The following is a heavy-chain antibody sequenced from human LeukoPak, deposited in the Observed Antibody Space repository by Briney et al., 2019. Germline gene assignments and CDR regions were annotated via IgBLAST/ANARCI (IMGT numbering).Heavy chain of an antibody. V-gene: IGHV4-38-2*02. Sequence: SETLSLTCTVSGYSISSGYYWGWIRQPPGKGLEWIGSIYHSGSTYYNPSLKSRVTISVDTSKNQFSLKLSSVTAADTAVYYCARDRRMYGTTPPGAFDIWGQGTMVTVSS. CDR1: GYSISSGYY. J-gene: IGHJ3*02. CDR3: ARDRRMYGTTPPGAFDI. CDR2: IYHSGST. D-gene: IGHD1-14*01.